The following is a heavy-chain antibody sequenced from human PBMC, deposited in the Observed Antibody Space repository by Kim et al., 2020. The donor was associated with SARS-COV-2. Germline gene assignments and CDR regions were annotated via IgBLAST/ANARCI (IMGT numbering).Heavy chain of an antibody. CDR2: IYHSGST. V-gene: IGHV4-38-2*02. Sequence: SETLSLTCTVSGYSISSGYYWGWIRQPPGKGLEWIGSIYHSGSTYYNPSLKSRVTISVDTSKNQFSLKLSSVTAADTAVYYCAREKTFGGVIALNWFDPWGQGTLVTVSS. J-gene: IGHJ5*02. CDR3: AREKTFGGVIALNWFDP. D-gene: IGHD3-16*02. CDR1: GYSISSGYY.